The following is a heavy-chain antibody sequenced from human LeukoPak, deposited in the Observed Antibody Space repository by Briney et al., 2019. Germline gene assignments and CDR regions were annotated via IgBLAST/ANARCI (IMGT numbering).Heavy chain of an antibody. D-gene: IGHD6-19*01. CDR1: GGSISSSSDY. J-gene: IGHJ4*02. Sequence: KPSETLSLTCTVSGGSISSSSDYWGWIRQPPGKGVEWIGSIYYSGSTYYNPSLKSRVTISVDTSKNQFSLKLSSVTAADTAVYYCASQRHSSGWDNDYWGQGTLVTVSS. V-gene: IGHV4-39*01. CDR3: ASQRHSSGWDNDY. CDR2: IYYSGST.